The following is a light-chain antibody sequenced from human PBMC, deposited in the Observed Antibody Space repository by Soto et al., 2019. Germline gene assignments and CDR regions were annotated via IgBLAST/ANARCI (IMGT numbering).Light chain of an antibody. CDR1: QSLSSY. V-gene: IGKV3-20*01. CDR3: QQYGDSPQT. Sequence: EVVLTQSPGTLSLSPGERATLSCRASQSLSSYLAWYQQKPGQGPRLLIYGASSRATGTPDRFSGSGSGTDFTLTINRLEPEDFALYYCQQYGDSPQTFGQGT. J-gene: IGKJ1*01. CDR2: GAS.